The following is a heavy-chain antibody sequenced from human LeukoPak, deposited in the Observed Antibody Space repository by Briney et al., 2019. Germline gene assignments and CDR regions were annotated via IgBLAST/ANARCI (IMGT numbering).Heavy chain of an antibody. J-gene: IGHJ4*02. D-gene: IGHD1-7*01. V-gene: IGHV3-9*01. Sequence: GGSLRLSCAASGFTFDDYAMHWVRQAPGKGLEWVSGISWNSGSIGYADSVKGRFTISRDNAKNSLYLQMNSLRAEDTAVYYCARDWNLAFDYWGQGTLVTVSS. CDR1: GFTFDDYA. CDR2: ISWNSGSI. CDR3: ARDWNLAFDY.